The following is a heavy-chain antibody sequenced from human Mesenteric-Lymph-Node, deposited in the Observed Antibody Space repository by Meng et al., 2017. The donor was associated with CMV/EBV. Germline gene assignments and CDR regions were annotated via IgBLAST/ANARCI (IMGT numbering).Heavy chain of an antibody. Sequence: SLKISCGASGFTFDDYAMHWVRQAPGKGLEWVSGISFNSATIVYADSVKGRFTISRDNAKNSLYLQMNSLRAEDTALYYCARRGRTSGYHDGFDIWGQGTMVTVSS. CDR3: ARRGRTSGYHDGFDI. CDR1: GFTFDDYA. D-gene: IGHD3-22*01. CDR2: ISFNSATI. J-gene: IGHJ3*02. V-gene: IGHV3-9*01.